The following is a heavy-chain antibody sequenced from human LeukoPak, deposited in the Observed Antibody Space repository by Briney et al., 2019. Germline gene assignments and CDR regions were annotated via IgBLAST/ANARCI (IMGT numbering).Heavy chain of an antibody. CDR3: AKSNLEYSSSWYGYYFDY. V-gene: IGHV3-9*01. CDR2: ISWNSGSI. CDR1: GFTLDDYA. J-gene: IGHJ4*02. Sequence: GGSLRLSCAASGFTLDDYAMHWVRQAPGKGLEWVSGISWNSGSIGYADSVKGRFTISRDNAKNSLYLQMNSLRAEDTALYYCAKSNLEYSSSWYGYYFDYWGQGTLVTVSS. D-gene: IGHD6-13*01.